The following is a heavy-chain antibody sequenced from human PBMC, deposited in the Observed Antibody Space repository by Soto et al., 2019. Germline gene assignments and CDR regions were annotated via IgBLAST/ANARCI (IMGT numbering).Heavy chain of an antibody. D-gene: IGHD6-19*01. Sequence: QVQLVESGGGVVQPGRSLRLSCAASGFTFSSYGMHWVRQAPGKGLEWVAVIWYDGSNKYYADSVKGRFTISRDNSKNTLYLQMNSLRAEDTAVYYCAREGSIAVAGGFDYWGQGTLVTVSS. V-gene: IGHV3-33*01. CDR3: AREGSIAVAGGFDY. CDR1: GFTFSSYG. J-gene: IGHJ4*02. CDR2: IWYDGSNK.